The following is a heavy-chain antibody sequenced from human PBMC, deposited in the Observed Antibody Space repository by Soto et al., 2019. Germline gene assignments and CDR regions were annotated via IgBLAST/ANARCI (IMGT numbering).Heavy chain of an antibody. D-gene: IGHD2-2*01. CDR3: AREVGHMDV. J-gene: IGHJ6*02. CDR1: GYTFTTYG. Sequence: QVQLVQSGAEVKKPGASVKVSCKAFGYTFTTYGINWVRQAPGQGLEWMGWVSPYNGDTSYAQKVQGRVTMTTDTSTRTAYRELRSLRADDTAVYYCAREVGHMDVWGQGTTVTVSS. V-gene: IGHV1-18*04. CDR2: VSPYNGDT.